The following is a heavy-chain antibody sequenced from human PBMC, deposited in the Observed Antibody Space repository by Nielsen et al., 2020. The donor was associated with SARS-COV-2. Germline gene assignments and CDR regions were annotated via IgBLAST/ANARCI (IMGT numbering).Heavy chain of an antibody. CDR1: GGSISSGGYY. CDR2: IYYSGST. Sequence: LRLSCTVSGGSISSGGYYWSWIRQHPGKGLEWIGYIYYSGSTYYNPSLKSRVTISVDTSKNQFSLKLSSVTAADTAVYYCARSPHLDIVVVVAATGWFDPWGQGTLVTVSS. V-gene: IGHV4-31*03. J-gene: IGHJ5*02. D-gene: IGHD2-15*01. CDR3: ARSPHLDIVVVVAATGWFDP.